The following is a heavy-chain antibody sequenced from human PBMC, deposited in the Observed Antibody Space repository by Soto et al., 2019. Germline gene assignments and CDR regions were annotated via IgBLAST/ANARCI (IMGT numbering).Heavy chain of an antibody. J-gene: IGHJ6*02. CDR2: IYYSGST. CDR3: ASWYSSSSAYYYGMDV. D-gene: IGHD6-6*01. CDR1: GGSISSSSYY. Sequence: SETLSLTCTVSGGSISSSSYYWGWIRQPPGKGLEWIGSIYYSGSTYYNPSLKSRVTISVDTSKNQFSLKLSSVTAADTAVYYCASWYSSSSAYYYGMDVWGQGTTVTVSS. V-gene: IGHV4-39*01.